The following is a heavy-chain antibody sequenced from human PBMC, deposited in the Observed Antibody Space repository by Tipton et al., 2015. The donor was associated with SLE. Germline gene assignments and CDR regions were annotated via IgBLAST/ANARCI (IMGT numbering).Heavy chain of an antibody. J-gene: IGHJ6*03. CDR2: IDYSGST. CDR3: ARRDDYYYYMDV. CDR1: GGSISSSSSY. Sequence: TLSLTCTVSGGSISSSSSYWGWIRQPPGKGLEWIGCIDYSGSTYYNPSLKSRVTISVDTSKNQFSLKLSSVTVADTAVYYCARRDDYYYYMDVWGKGTTVTVSS. V-gene: IGHV4-39*01.